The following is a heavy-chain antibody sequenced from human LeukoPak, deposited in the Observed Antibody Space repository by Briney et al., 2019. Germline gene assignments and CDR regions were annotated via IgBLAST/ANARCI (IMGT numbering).Heavy chain of an antibody. CDR2: IWYDGTNR. J-gene: IGHJ3*02. Sequence: PGGSLRLSCTTSGFTFSTYGMPWVRQAPGKGLEWVAVIWYDGTNRYYADSVKGRFTISRDNSKNTLYLQMNSMRAEDTAVYYCARDQDRAFDIWGQGTMVTVSS. V-gene: IGHV3-33*01. CDR1: GFTFSTYG. CDR3: ARDQDRAFDI.